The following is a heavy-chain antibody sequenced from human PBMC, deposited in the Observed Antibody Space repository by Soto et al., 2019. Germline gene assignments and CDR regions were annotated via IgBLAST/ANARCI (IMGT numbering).Heavy chain of an antibody. CDR2: IIPIFGTA. CDR3: AYDYYDSSGYSTSRFHFDY. CDR1: GGSFSSYA. V-gene: IGHV1-69*13. D-gene: IGHD3-22*01. Sequence: ASVKVSCKASGGSFSSYAISWVRQAPGQGLEWMGGIIPIFGTANYAQKFQGRVTITADESTSTAYMELSSLRSEDTAVYYCAYDYYDSSGYSTSRFHFDYWGQGTLVTVPQ. J-gene: IGHJ4*02.